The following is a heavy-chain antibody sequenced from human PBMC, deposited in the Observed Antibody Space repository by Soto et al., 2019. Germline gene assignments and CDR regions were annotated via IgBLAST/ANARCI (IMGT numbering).Heavy chain of an antibody. V-gene: IGHV6-1*01. J-gene: IGHJ6*02. D-gene: IGHD2-8*01. CDR3: ARDCTNGVCYPTYHYGMDV. Sequence: SQTLSLTCAISGDSVSSNSAAWNWIRQSPSRGLEWLGRTYYRSKWYNDYAVSVKSRITINPDTSKNQFSLQLNSVTPEDTAVYYCARDCTNGVCYPTYHYGMDVWGQGTTVTVSS. CDR1: GDSVSSNSAA. CDR2: TYYRSKWYN.